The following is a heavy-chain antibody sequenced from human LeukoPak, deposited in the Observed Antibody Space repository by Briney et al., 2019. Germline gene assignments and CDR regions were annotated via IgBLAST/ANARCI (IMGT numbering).Heavy chain of an antibody. CDR1: EFTFSSYW. Sequence: GGSLRLSCAASEFTFSSYWMHSVRQAPGKGLVWVSLIKGDGSSTNYADSVKGRFTISRDNAKNTLYLQMNSLRDEETAVYYCARDRSYTMDLWGQGTTVTVSS. CDR2: IKGDGSST. J-gene: IGHJ6*02. V-gene: IGHV3-74*01. CDR3: ARDRSYTMDL.